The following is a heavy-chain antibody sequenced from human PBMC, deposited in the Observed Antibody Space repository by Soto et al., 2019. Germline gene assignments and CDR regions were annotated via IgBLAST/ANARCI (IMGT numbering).Heavy chain of an antibody. Sequence: PRGSLGLYCASSVFTFRIFTMNWVRQAPGKGLEWVSTISSNSAYIYYTDALRGRFTISRDNAKNSLHLQMNSLRAEDTAVYYCTRDASRDSSARGWFDPWGQGTLFTVSS. CDR1: VFTFRIFT. CDR2: ISSNSAYI. J-gene: IGHJ5*02. D-gene: IGHD6-13*01. V-gene: IGHV3-21*01. CDR3: TRDASRDSSARGWFDP.